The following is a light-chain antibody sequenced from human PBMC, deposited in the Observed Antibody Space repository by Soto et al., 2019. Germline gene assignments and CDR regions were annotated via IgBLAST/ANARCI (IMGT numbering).Light chain of an antibody. J-gene: IGKJ1*01. CDR1: QIISSW. Sequence: DIQMTQSPSTLSASVGDRVTITCRASQIISSWLAWYQQKPGKAPKLLIYDASSLESGVPSRFSGSGSGTEFTLTISSLQPDDFATYYCQQYNSYSPEFGQGTKVDIK. CDR2: DAS. CDR3: QQYNSYSPE. V-gene: IGKV1-5*01.